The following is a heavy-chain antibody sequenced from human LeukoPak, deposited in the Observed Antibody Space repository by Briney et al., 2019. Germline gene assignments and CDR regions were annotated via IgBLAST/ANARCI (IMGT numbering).Heavy chain of an antibody. J-gene: IGHJ4*02. CDR3: AKEGYCSSTSCYDLDY. Sequence: PGGSLRLSCAASGFTFDDYAMHWVRQAPGKGLEWVSLISWDGGSTYYADSVKGRFTISRDNSKNSLYLQMNSLRAEDTALYHCAKEGYCSSTSCYDLDYWGQGTLVTVSS. CDR2: ISWDGGST. D-gene: IGHD2-2*01. CDR1: GFTFDDYA. V-gene: IGHV3-43D*03.